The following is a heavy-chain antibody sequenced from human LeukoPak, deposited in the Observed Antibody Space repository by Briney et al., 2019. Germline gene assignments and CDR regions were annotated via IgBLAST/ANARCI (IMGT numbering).Heavy chain of an antibody. CDR3: AGLKVDDYGDQLYYYGMDV. V-gene: IGHV4-59*01. CDR1: GGSMSSCY. Sequence: PSETLSLTCTVSGGSMSSCYWSWIRQPPGKGLEWIGYIYNSGSTNYDPSLKSRVTISVDTSKNQFSLKLSSVTAADTAVYYCAGLKVDDYGDQLYYYGMDVWGKGTTVTVFS. D-gene: IGHD4-17*01. CDR2: IYNSGST. J-gene: IGHJ6*04.